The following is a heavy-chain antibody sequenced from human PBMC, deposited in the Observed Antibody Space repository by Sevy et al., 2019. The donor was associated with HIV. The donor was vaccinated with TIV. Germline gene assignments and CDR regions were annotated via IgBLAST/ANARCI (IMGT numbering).Heavy chain of an antibody. V-gene: IGHV3-21*01. J-gene: IGHJ6*02. CDR2: ISSSSSYI. CDR1: GFTFSSYS. Sequence: GGSLRLSCAASGFTFSSYSMNWVRQAPGKGLEWVSSISSSSSYIYYADSVKGRFTISRDNAKNALYLQMNSLRAEDTAVDYCAREEGFGGYYYYGMDVWGQGTTVTVSS. D-gene: IGHD3-16*01. CDR3: AREEGFGGYYYYGMDV.